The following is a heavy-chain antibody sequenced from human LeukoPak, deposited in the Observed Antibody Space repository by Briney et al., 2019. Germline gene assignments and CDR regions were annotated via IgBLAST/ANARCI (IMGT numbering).Heavy chain of an antibody. D-gene: IGHD2-15*01. CDR3: ARVPHIVVVVPATLWFDP. CDR2: ISAYNGNT. V-gene: IGHV1-18*01. J-gene: IGHJ5*02. CDR1: GYTFTSYG. Sequence: GASVKVSCKASGYTFTSYGISWVRQAPGQGLEWMGWISAYNGNTNYAQKLQGRVTMTTDTSTSTAYMELGSLRSDDTAVYYCARVPHIVVVVPATLWFDPWGQGTLVTVSS.